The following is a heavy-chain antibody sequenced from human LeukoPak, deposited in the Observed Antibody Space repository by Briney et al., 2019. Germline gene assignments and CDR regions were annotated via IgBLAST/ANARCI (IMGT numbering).Heavy chain of an antibody. CDR3: ARSGSKVMTAINF. Sequence: SETLSLTCTVSGGSISNYYWSWIRQPPGKGLEWIGYIYYSGSTNYNPSLKSRVTISVDTSNNQFSLKLSSATAADTAVYYCARSGSKVMTAINFWGQGTLVTVSS. D-gene: IGHD2-21*02. CDR1: GGSISNYY. CDR2: IYYSGST. V-gene: IGHV4-59*01. J-gene: IGHJ4*02.